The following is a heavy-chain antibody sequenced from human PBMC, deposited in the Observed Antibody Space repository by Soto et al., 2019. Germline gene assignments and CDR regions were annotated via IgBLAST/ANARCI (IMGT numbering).Heavy chain of an antibody. J-gene: IGHJ4*02. D-gene: IGHD3-16*01. Sequence: GGSLRLSCAASGFTFSSYEMNWVRQAPGKGLEWVSYISSSGSTIYYADSVKGRFTISRDNAKNSLYLQMNSLRAEDTAVYYCASERFDPFDYWGQGTLVTVSS. CDR1: GFTFSSYE. V-gene: IGHV3-48*03. CDR2: ISSSGSTI. CDR3: ASERFDPFDY.